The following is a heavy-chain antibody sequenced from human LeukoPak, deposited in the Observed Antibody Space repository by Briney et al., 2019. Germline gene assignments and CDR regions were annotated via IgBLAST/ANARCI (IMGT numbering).Heavy chain of an antibody. Sequence: SETLSLTCSVSGGSINSHSYHWGWIRQPPGKGLEWIGSIYYSGSTYYNPSLKSRITISIDTSKNQFSLKVSSVTAADTAVYYCARTHYYHDSSGYCYAFWGQGTMVTVSS. V-gene: IGHV4-39*01. D-gene: IGHD3-22*01. CDR1: GGSINSHSYH. CDR3: ARTHYYHDSSGYCYAF. J-gene: IGHJ3*01. CDR2: IYYSGST.